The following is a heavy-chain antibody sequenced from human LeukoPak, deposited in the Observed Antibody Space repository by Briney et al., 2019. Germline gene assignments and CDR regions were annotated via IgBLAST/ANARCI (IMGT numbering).Heavy chain of an antibody. J-gene: IGHJ4*02. V-gene: IGHV3-74*01. Sequence: SGGSLRLSCAASGFTFSKYWMLWVRQAPGKGLESVSRINTDGTVTTYADSVKGRFTVSRDNADNTMFLQMNNVRDEDTAVYHCATKQWLAPPPDSWGQGTPVTVSS. CDR2: INTDGTVT. CDR1: GFTFSKYW. D-gene: IGHD6-19*01. CDR3: ATKQWLAPPPDS.